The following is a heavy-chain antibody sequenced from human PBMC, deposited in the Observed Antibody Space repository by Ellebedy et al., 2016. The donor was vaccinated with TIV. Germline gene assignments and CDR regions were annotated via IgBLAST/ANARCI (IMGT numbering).Heavy chain of an antibody. Sequence: SETLSLXXAVSGGSISSSNWWSWVRQPPGKGLEWIGEIYLSGSTNYNPSLKSRVTISVDKSKNQFSLKLSSVTAADTAVYYCARDRGFGELFRDYGMDVWGQGTTVTVSS. CDR2: IYLSGST. D-gene: IGHD3-10*01. CDR1: GGSISSSNW. J-gene: IGHJ6*02. V-gene: IGHV4-4*02. CDR3: ARDRGFGELFRDYGMDV.